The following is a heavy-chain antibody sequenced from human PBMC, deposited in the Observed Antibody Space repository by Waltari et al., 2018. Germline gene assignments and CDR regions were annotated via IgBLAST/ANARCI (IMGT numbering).Heavy chain of an antibody. CDR2: INGNGGST. CDR3: AKVVVSDSPDYCDY. J-gene: IGHJ4*02. CDR1: GFTFSGYA. Sequence: EVQLLESGGGLVQPGGSLRLSCEASGFTFSGYAMSWVRQAPGKGLEWVSTINGNGGSTHYADSVKGRFTISRDNSKSTLYVQMNSLRAEDTAVYYCAKVVVSDSPDYCDYWGQGVLIAVSP. D-gene: IGHD2-15*01. V-gene: IGHV3-23*01.